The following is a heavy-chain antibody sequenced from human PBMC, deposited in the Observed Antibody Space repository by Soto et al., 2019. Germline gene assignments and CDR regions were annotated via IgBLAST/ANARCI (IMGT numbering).Heavy chain of an antibody. CDR2: IYPGDSDT. CDR3: ARTADTAMVMDY. V-gene: IGHV5-51*01. CDR1: GYSFTSYW. Sequence: LKISCKGAGYSFTSYWIGWVRQMPGKGLEWMGIIYPGDSDTRYSPSFQGQVTISADKSISTAYLQWSSLKASDPAMYYCARTADTAMVMDYWGQGTLVTVSS. D-gene: IGHD5-18*01. J-gene: IGHJ4*02.